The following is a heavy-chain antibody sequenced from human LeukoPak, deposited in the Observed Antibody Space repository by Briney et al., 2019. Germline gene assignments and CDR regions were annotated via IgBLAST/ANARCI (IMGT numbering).Heavy chain of an antibody. D-gene: IGHD3-22*01. V-gene: IGHV3-23*01. J-gene: IGHJ4*02. CDR1: GFTFSSYS. Sequence: GGSLRLSCAASGFTFSSYSMNWVRQAPGKGLEWVSAISGSGGSTYYADSVKGRFTISRDNSKNTLYLQMNSLRAEDTAVYYCAKEGSGYYYAFDYWGQGTLVTVSS. CDR3: AKEGSGYYYAFDY. CDR2: ISGSGGST.